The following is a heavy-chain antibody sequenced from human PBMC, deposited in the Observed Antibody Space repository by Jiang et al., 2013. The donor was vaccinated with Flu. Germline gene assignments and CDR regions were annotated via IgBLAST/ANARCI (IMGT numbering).Heavy chain of an antibody. CDR2: IIPILGIA. J-gene: IGHJ6*02. CDR3: ARGGWGGYDLEDYYYYGMDV. CDR1: GGAFSSYT. D-gene: IGHD5-12*01. V-gene: IGHV1-69*02. Sequence: GAEVKKPGSSVKVSCKASGGAFSSYTISWVRQAPGQGLEWMGRIIPILGIANYAQKFQGRVTITADKSTSTAYMELSSLRSEDTAVYYCARGGWGGYDLEDYYYYGMDVWGQGTTVTVSS.